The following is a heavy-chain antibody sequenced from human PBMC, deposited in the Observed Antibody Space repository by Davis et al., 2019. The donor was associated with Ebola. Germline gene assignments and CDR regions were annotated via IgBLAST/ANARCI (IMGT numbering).Heavy chain of an antibody. Sequence: PGGSLRLSCVVSGFSFDNSWMTWVRQAPGKGLEWVANIKQDGSEKYYVDSVKGRFTISRDNAKNSVFLQMNSLRVEDTAMYYCAGDGVAAASDYWGQGTLVTVSS. J-gene: IGHJ4*02. D-gene: IGHD2-2*01. CDR2: IKQDGSEK. CDR3: AGDGVAAASDY. V-gene: IGHV3-7*01. CDR1: GFSFDNSW.